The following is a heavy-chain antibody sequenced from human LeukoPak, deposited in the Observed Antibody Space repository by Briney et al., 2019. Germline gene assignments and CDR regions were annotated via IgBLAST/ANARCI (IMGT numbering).Heavy chain of an antibody. J-gene: IGHJ4*02. CDR2: INPNSGGT. Sequence: ASVKVSCKASGYTFTGYYMHWVRQAPGQGLEWMGWINPNSGGTNYAQKFQGRVTMTRDTSISTAYMEPSRLRSGDTAVYYCARGDDFWSGYYTGGSTPDYWGQGTLVTVSS. CDR3: ARGDDFWSGYYTGGSTPDY. D-gene: IGHD3-3*01. CDR1: GYTFTGYY. V-gene: IGHV1-2*02.